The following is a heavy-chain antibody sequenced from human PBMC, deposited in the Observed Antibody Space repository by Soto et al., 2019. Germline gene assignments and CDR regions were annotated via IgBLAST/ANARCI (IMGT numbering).Heavy chain of an antibody. V-gene: IGHV1-69*01. D-gene: IGHD3-22*01. Sequence: QVQLVQSESEVKKPGSSVKVSCKVSGGTFKNYAISWVRQAPGQGLEWVGGILPVFDEPHYAPKLQGRVTITADEVTSTAHLELGSLTSEDTAVYFCARASDTSCYHYWGQGTLVTVSS. J-gene: IGHJ4*02. CDR1: GGTFKNYA. CDR3: ARASDTSCYHY. CDR2: ILPVFDEP.